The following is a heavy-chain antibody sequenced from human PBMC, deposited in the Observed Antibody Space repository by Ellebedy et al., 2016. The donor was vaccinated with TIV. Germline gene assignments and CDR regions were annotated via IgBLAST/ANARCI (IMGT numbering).Heavy chain of an antibody. J-gene: IGHJ4*02. CDR1: GYTFSTYY. V-gene: IGHV1-2*02. CDR2: INPNSGDT. Sequence: AASVKVSCKASGYTFSTYYMHWLRPAPGQGLEWMGWINPNSGDTNYAQKFQGRVTLTRDTSTSTAYMDLNSLTSDDTAVYYCAKSALGWYYFNYWGQGTLVNVSS. D-gene: IGHD1-26*01. CDR3: AKSALGWYYFNY.